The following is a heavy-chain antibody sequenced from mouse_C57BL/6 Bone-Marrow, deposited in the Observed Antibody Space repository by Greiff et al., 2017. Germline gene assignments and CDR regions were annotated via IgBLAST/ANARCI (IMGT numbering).Heavy chain of an antibody. J-gene: IGHJ2*01. CDR3: ARRKNFDY. CDR1: GFSLTTSGMG. CDR2: PYWDDDK. V-gene: IGHV8-12*01. Sequence: QVQLKESGPGILQSSQTLSLTCSFSGFSLTTSGMGVSWIRHPSGKGLEWLAHPYWDDDKRYNPFLKSRLTISKDTSSNQVFLKITSVDTADTATYYCARRKNFDYWGQGTTLTVSS.